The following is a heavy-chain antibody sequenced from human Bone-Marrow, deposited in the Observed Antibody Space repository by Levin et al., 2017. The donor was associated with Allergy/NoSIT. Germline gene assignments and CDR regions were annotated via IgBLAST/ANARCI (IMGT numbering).Heavy chain of an antibody. CDR2: IRSDGITT. CDR1: GFTFSTYW. J-gene: IGHJ4*02. D-gene: IGHD1-20*01. Sequence: GGSLRLSCAASGFTFSTYWMHWVRQVPGKGLVWVSRIRSDGITTNYADSVKGRFTISRDNAKNTLYLQMNSLRAEDTAVYYCAGVLYTWSDVIDYWGQGTLVTVSS. V-gene: IGHV3-74*01. CDR3: AGVLYTWSDVIDY.